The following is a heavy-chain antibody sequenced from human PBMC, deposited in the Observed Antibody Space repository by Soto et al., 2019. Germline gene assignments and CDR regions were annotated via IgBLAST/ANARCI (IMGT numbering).Heavy chain of an antibody. Sequence: ASVKVSCKVSGYTLTELSMHWVRQAPGKGLEWMGGFDPEDGETIYAQKFQGRVTMTEDTSTDTAYMELSSLRSEDTAVYYCATEGPISSYQLLVWFDPWGQGTLVTVSS. D-gene: IGHD2-2*01. V-gene: IGHV1-24*01. CDR2: FDPEDGET. J-gene: IGHJ5*02. CDR1: GYTLTELS. CDR3: ATEGPISSYQLLVWFDP.